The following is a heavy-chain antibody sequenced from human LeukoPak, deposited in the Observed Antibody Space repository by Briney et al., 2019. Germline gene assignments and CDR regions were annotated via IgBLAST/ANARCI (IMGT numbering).Heavy chain of an antibody. Sequence: SETLSLTCAVYGGSFSGYYCTWIRQPPGKGLEWIGEINQSGVANYNPSLKSRLTISIDTSKNQFSLKLTSVTAADTAVYYCARGPAVASRGLSVWGQGSLITVSS. J-gene: IGHJ4*02. D-gene: IGHD6-19*01. CDR1: GGSFSGYY. V-gene: IGHV4-34*01. CDR2: INQSGVA. CDR3: ARGPAVASRGLSV.